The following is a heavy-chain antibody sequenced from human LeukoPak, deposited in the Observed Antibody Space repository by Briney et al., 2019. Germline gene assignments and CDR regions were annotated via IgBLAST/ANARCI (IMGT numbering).Heavy chain of an antibody. CDR2: IYYSGST. D-gene: IGHD1-26*01. CDR3: ARVGMTAFDY. V-gene: IGHV4-59*01. Sequence: SETLSLTCTVSGGSISSYYWSWIRQPPGKGLEWIGYIYYSGSTNYNPSLKSRVTISVDTSKNQFSLKLSSVTAADTAVYYCARVGMTAFDYWRQGTLVTVSS. CDR1: GGSISSYY. J-gene: IGHJ4*02.